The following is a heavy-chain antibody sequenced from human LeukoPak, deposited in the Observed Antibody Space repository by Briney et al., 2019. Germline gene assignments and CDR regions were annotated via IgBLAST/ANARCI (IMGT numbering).Heavy chain of an antibody. CDR1: GFTFSSYW. CDR3: VRSIDY. J-gene: IGHJ4*02. CDR2: ISPDGSWT. Sequence: GGSLRLSCVASGFTFSSYWMSWVRQAPGKGLEWAANISPDGSWTFYVDSVKGRFTVSRDNAKNSLSLQMNSLRVEDTAMYYCVRSIDYWGQGTLVTVSS. V-gene: IGHV3-7*01.